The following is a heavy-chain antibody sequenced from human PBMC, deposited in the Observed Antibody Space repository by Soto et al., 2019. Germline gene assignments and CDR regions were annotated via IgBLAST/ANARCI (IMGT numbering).Heavy chain of an antibody. CDR1: GGTFSSYA. CDR2: IIPIFGTA. Sequence: SVKVSCKASGGTFSSYAISWVRQAPGQGLEWMGGIIPIFGTANYAQKFQGRVTITADESTSTAYMELSSLRSEDTAVYYCASYYGSGSYYKIGYYYYGMDVWGQGTTVTVS. D-gene: IGHD3-10*01. CDR3: ASYYGSGSYYKIGYYYYGMDV. V-gene: IGHV1-69*13. J-gene: IGHJ6*02.